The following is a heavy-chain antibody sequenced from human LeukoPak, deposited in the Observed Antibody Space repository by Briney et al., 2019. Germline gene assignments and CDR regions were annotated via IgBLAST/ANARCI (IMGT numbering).Heavy chain of an antibody. D-gene: IGHD5/OR15-5a*01. J-gene: IGHJ4*02. CDR2: IYHSGIT. V-gene: IGHV4-38-2*02. Sequence: SETLSLTCTISDYSISSGYGYYWGWIRQPPGKGLEWIGNIYHSGITYYNHFNSSLKSRVTISIDTSKNKFSLRLTSVTAADTAVYFCATLVSTRYYFDYWGQGTLVTVSS. CDR1: DYSISSGYGYY. CDR3: ATLVSTRYYFDY.